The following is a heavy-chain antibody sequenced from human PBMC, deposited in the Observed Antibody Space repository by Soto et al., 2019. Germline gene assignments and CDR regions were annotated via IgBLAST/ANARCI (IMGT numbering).Heavy chain of an antibody. Sequence: GASVKVCCKASGYTFTSYGISWVRQAPGQGLEWMGWISAYNGNTNYAQKLQGRVTMTTDTSTDTAYMELSSLRSEDTAVYYCATVRFLEWLPPEYYFDYWGQGTLVTVSS. CDR1: GYTFTSYG. V-gene: IGHV1-18*01. CDR3: ATVRFLEWLPPEYYFDY. CDR2: ISAYNGNT. D-gene: IGHD3-3*01. J-gene: IGHJ4*02.